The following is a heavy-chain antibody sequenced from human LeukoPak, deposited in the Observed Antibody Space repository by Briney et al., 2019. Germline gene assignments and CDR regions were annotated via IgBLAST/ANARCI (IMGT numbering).Heavy chain of an antibody. CDR3: ARDKAVGPTLLDY. D-gene: IGHD1-26*01. CDR1: GFTFSGYW. J-gene: IGHJ4*02. V-gene: IGHV3-7*01. CDR2: IKQDGSEK. Sequence: PGGSLRLSCAASGFTFSGYWTSWVRQAPGKGLEWVANIKQDGSEKYFVDSVGGRFTISRDNAKNSLYLEMNSLRAEDTAVYYCARDKAVGPTLLDYWGQGTLVTVSS.